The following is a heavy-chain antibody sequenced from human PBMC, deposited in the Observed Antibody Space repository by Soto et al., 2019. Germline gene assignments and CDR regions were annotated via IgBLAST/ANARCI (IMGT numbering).Heavy chain of an antibody. CDR1: GASVSSYY. D-gene: IGHD1-26*01. J-gene: IGHJ5*02. Sequence: SETLSLTCSVSGASVSSYYWSWVRQPPGKGLEWIGYIYYIGAYNYNPSLKSRVTISVDTSKNQFSLKLTSVTAADTAVYYCARTPEARDWLDPWGQGTLVTVSS. V-gene: IGHV4-59*02. CDR3: ARTPEARDWLDP. CDR2: IYYIGAY.